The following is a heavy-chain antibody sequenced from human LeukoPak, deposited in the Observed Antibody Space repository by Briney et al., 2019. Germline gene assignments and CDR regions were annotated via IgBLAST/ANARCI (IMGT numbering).Heavy chain of an antibody. D-gene: IGHD1-26*01. Sequence: GGSLRLSCAASGFTLSSYGMHWVRQAPGKGLEWVAFIRYDGSNKYYADSVKGRFTISRDNSKNTLYLQMNSLRAEDTAVYYCAKDIVGATFGGDYWGQGTLVTVSS. V-gene: IGHV3-30*02. J-gene: IGHJ4*02. CDR3: AKDIVGATFGGDY. CDR2: IRYDGSNK. CDR1: GFTLSSYG.